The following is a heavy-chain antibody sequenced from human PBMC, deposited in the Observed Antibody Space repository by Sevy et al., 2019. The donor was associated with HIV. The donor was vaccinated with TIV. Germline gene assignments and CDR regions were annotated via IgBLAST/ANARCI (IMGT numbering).Heavy chain of an antibody. CDR2: IRYDGSNE. CDR1: GFTFSNYG. J-gene: IGHJ4*02. V-gene: IGHV3-30*02. D-gene: IGHD2-21*01. CDR3: AKESHLMRVVVIATTYFFDY. Sequence: GGSLRLSCAASGFTFSNYGMHWVRQAPGKGLEWVAFIRYDGSNEYCADSVKGRFPISRDNSKNTLYLQMNSLRAEETAVYYCAKESHLMRVVVIATTYFFDYWGQGTLVTVSS.